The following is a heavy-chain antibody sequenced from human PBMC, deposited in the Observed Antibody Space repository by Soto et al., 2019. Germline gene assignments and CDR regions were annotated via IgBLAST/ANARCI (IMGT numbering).Heavy chain of an antibody. CDR3: ARVIGGLYYFDY. D-gene: IGHD3-16*01. J-gene: IGHJ4*02. CDR2: INAGNGNT. CDR1: GYTFTSYA. V-gene: IGHV1-3*01. Sequence: ASVKVSCKASGYTFTSYAMHWVRQAPGQRLEWMGWINAGNGNTKYSQKFQGRVTITRYTSASTAYMELSSLRSEDTAVYYCARVIGGLYYFDYWGQGTLVTVSS.